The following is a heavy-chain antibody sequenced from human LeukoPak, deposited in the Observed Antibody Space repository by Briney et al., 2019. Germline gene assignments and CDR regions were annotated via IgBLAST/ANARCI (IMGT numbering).Heavy chain of an antibody. Sequence: SETLSLTCAVYGGSFSGYYWSWTRQPPGKGLEWIASGDYSGGTYYNPSLESRVAISADMSKNQISLKLTSVTGADTAVYYCAGERGEEYSSGWYKTNYFYNWGQGIRVTVSS. J-gene: IGHJ4*02. CDR3: AGERGEEYSSGWYKTNYFYN. CDR1: GGSFSGYY. V-gene: IGHV4-34*01. D-gene: IGHD6-19*01. CDR2: GDYSGGT.